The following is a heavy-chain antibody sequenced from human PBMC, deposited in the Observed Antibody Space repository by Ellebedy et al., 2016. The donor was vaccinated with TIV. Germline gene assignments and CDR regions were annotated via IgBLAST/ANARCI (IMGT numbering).Heavy chain of an antibody. Sequence: MPSETLSLTCAISGDSVSSGTVAWNWIRQSPSRGLEWLGRTYYRSGWYYDYAVSVRSRITIKADTSKNQFSLHLNSVTPEDTAVYFCTRGDHFDYWGQGTMVTVSS. J-gene: IGHJ4*02. V-gene: IGHV6-1*01. CDR1: GDSVSSGTVA. CDR3: TRGDHFDY. CDR2: TYYRSGWYY.